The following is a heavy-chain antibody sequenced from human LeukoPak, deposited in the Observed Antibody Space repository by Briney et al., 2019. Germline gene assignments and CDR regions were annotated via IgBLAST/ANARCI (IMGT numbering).Heavy chain of an antibody. CDR3: AKEWAPYDSSGYYFDY. Sequence: PGGSLRLSCSASGLTFGDYAMSWVRQAPGKGLEWIGFIRSKAYGGTTECAASVKGRFTISRDDSKSIAYLQMNGLKTEDTAVYYCAKEWAPYDSSGYYFDYWGQGTLVTVSS. CDR2: IRSKAYGGTT. J-gene: IGHJ4*02. D-gene: IGHD3-22*01. V-gene: IGHV3-49*04. CDR1: GLTFGDYA.